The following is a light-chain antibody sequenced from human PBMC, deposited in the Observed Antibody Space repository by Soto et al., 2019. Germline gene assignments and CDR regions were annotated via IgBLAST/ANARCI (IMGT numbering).Light chain of an antibody. V-gene: IGKV3-20*01. CDR3: QQFGSSPGFT. Sequence: EIVLTQSPGTLYLSPGERATLSCRASQSINSRYLAWYQQKPGQAPRLLIYGASSRATGIPDRFSGSGSGTDFTLTISILEPEDFAVYYCQQFGSSPGFTFGPGTKVDIK. CDR1: QSINSRY. CDR2: GAS. J-gene: IGKJ3*01.